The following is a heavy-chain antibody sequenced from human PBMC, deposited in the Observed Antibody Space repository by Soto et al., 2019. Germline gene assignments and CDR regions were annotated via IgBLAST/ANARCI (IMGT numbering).Heavy chain of an antibody. V-gene: IGHV4-4*07. D-gene: IGHD1-1*01. J-gene: IGHJ5*01. CDR3: ARQTTFISSWFDY. CDR2: IFTTGST. Sequence: PSETLSLTCTVSGGSITNHYWTWIRQPAGKGLEWIGRIFTTGSTNYNPSLKSRLTMSVDTSKNRFSLKLNSVTAADTALYFCARQTTFISSWFDYWGHGTLVTVSS. CDR1: GGSITNHY.